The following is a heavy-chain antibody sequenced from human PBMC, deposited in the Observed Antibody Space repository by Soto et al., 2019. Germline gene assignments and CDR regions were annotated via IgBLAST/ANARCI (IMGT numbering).Heavy chain of an antibody. Sequence: GGSLRLSCAASGFTFDDYGMHWVRQAPGKGLEWVADIRWDSSSIGYADSVKGRFTISRDNAKNSLYLQMNSLRAEDTALYYCAKDSSSNWSNFDYWGQGTLVTVSS. CDR1: GFTFDDYG. J-gene: IGHJ4*02. CDR3: AKDSSSNWSNFDY. V-gene: IGHV3-9*01. CDR2: IRWDSSSI. D-gene: IGHD6-13*01.